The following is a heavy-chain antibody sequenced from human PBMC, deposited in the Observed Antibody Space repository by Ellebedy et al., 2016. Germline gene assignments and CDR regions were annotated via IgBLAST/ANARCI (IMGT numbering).Heavy chain of an antibody. V-gene: IGHV1-8*01. J-gene: IGHJ4*02. CDR2: MNPDSGNT. Sequence: ASVKVSXXASGYTFTSYDINWVRQATGQGLEWMGWMNPDSGNTGYAQKFQGRVTMTRNTSVSTAYMELTSLTSEDTAVYYCTRSGGYSSSWSDYWGQGTQVTVSS. D-gene: IGHD6-13*01. CDR3: TRSGGYSSSWSDY. CDR1: GYTFTSYD.